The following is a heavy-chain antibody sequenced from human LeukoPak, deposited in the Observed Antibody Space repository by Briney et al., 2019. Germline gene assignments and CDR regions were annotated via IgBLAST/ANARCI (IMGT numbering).Heavy chain of an antibody. CDR1: GGSISRGDSY. CDR2: IYYSGST. D-gene: IGHD6-13*01. Sequence: SETLSPTCTVSGGSISRGDSYWSWIRQHPGKGLEWIGYIYYSGSTYYNPSLKSRVSISVDTSNNQFSLRLTSVTAADTAVYYCARTYSSSAGYWFDPWGQGTLVTVSS. CDR3: ARTYSSSAGYWFDP. V-gene: IGHV4-31*03. J-gene: IGHJ5*02.